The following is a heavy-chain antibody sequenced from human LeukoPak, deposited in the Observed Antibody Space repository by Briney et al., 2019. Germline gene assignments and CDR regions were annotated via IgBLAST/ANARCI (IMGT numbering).Heavy chain of an antibody. D-gene: IGHD2-2*01. Sequence: GRSLRLSCAASGFTFSSYGMPWVRQAPGKGLEWVAVISYDGSNKYYADSVKGRFTISRDTSKNTLYLQMNSLRAEDTAVYYCAREKIVVVPAANYFDYWGQGTLVTVSS. CDR1: GFTFSSYG. J-gene: IGHJ4*02. V-gene: IGHV3-30*03. CDR2: ISYDGSNK. CDR3: AREKIVVVPAANYFDY.